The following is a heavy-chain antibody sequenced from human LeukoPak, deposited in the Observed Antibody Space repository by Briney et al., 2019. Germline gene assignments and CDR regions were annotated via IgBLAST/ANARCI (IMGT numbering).Heavy chain of an antibody. Sequence: ASVKVSCKASGYTFTDHYMHWVRQAPGQGLEWMGWINPNSGGTNYAQKFQGRVTMTRDTSISTAYMELSRLRSDDTAVYYCARAPKSIAARPFDNWGQGTLVTVSS. J-gene: IGHJ4*02. CDR3: ARAPKSIAARPFDN. V-gene: IGHV1-2*02. CDR2: INPNSGGT. D-gene: IGHD6-6*01. CDR1: GYTFTDHY.